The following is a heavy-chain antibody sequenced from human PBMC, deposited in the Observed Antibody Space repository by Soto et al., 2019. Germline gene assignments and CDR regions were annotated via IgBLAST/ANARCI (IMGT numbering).Heavy chain of an antibody. V-gene: IGHV4-39*05. CDR2: IYYSGST. CDR3: AVVTTVTRDWFDP. Sequence: QLQLQESGPGLVKPSETPSLTCTVSGGSISSSSYYWGWIRQPPGKGLEWIGSIYYSGSTYYNPSLKSRVTISVDTSKNQFSLKLSSVTAADTAVYYCAVVTTVTRDWFDPWGQGTLVTVSS. CDR1: GGSISSSSYY. D-gene: IGHD4-17*01. J-gene: IGHJ5*02.